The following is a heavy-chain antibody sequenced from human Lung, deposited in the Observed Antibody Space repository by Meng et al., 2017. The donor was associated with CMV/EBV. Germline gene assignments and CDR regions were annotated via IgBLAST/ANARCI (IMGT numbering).Heavy chain of an antibody. Sequence: QVQCVQSGAEVKKPGASVKISCQASRYSFSGFYLNGARPAPGHGLEWLGRVNPISDDTPLAQKFEGRITVTRGATINTAFMELTRLRPDDTAVYYCAKSSDNGWSSWGPGTLVTVSS. J-gene: IGHJ4*01. CDR1: RYSFSGFY. CDR2: VNPISDDT. D-gene: IGHD6-19*01. V-gene: IGHV1-2*06. CDR3: AKSSDNGWSS.